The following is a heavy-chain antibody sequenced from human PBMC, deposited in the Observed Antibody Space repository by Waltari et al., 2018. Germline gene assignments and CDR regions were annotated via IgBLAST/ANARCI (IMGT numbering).Heavy chain of an antibody. D-gene: IGHD4-4*01. CDR1: GGSIRSSSYS. Sequence: QLQLQESGPGLVKPSETLSLTCTVSGGSIRSSSYSWCWIRPPPGKGLAWVGSIYYSGSPYYNPSLKSRVTISVDTSKNQFSLKLSSVTAADTAVYYCARSDYSNLGYWGQGTLVTVSS. CDR2: IYYSGSP. CDR3: ARSDYSNLGY. V-gene: IGHV4-39*01. J-gene: IGHJ4*02.